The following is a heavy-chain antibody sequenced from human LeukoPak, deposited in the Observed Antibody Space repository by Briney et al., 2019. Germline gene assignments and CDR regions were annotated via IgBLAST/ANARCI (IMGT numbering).Heavy chain of an antibody. Sequence: GGSLRLSCAASAFTFSSYSMNWVRQAPGKGLEWVSSISSSSSYIYYADSVKGRFTISRDNAKNSLYLQMNSLRAEDTAVYYCARDRSIAAAGTVFGYWGQGTLVTVSS. J-gene: IGHJ4*02. V-gene: IGHV3-21*01. CDR3: ARDRSIAAAGTVFGY. CDR1: AFTFSSYS. D-gene: IGHD6-13*01. CDR2: ISSSSSYI.